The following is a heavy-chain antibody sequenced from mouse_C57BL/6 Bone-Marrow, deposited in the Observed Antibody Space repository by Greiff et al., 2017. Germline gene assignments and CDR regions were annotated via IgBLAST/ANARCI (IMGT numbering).Heavy chain of an antibody. J-gene: IGHJ4*01. CDR3: ARSYDYGGSTVDY. Sequence: QVQLQQPGAELVKPGASVKLSCKASGYTFTNYWMHWVKQRPGQGLEWIGMIHPNGGSPDYNEKFKSEATLSVDKSSRTAYMELSSLTSQDSAVYYCARSYDYGGSTVDYWGQGTAVTVTA. CDR2: IHPNGGSP. V-gene: IGHV1-64*01. CDR1: GYTFTNYW. D-gene: IGHD2-4*01.